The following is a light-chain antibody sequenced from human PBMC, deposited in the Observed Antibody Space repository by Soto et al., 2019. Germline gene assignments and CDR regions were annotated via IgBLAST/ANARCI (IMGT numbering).Light chain of an antibody. V-gene: IGKV1-5*03. J-gene: IGKJ1*01. CDR3: QQYKTYSPT. Sequence: IQVTQSPSALSASVGDRVTITCRARQSFDKWLACYQRRPGKAPKLLIYMASTLEVGVPSRFSGSASGTEFTLTISSLQPDDSATYYCQQYKTYSPTFGQGTKVEI. CDR1: QSFDKW. CDR2: MAS.